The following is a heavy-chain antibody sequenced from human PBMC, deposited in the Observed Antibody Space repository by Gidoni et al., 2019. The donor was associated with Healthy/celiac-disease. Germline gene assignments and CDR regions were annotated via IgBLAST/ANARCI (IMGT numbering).Heavy chain of an antibody. Sequence: QVQLQQWGAGLLKPSETLSLTFAVYGGSFSGYYWSWIRQPPGKGLEWIGEINHSGSTNYNPSLKSRVTISVDTSKNQFSLKLSSVTAADTAVYYCARGRSSSSWRRRDNWFDPWGQGTLVTVSS. D-gene: IGHD6-6*01. CDR2: INHSGST. CDR1: GGSFSGYY. CDR3: ARGRSSSSWRRRDNWFDP. V-gene: IGHV4-34*01. J-gene: IGHJ5*02.